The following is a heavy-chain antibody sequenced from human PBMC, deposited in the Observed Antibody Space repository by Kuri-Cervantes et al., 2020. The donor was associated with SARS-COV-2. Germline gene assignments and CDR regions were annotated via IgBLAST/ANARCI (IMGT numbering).Heavy chain of an antibody. J-gene: IGHJ4*02. Sequence: ASVKVSCKASGYTFTDYYMHWVRQAPGQGLEWMGVDGMSANSGGTNYAQKFQGRVTMTRDTSISTAYMELSRLRSDDTAVYYCARETPTGTTFFDYWGQGTLVTVSS. CDR2: MSANSGGT. V-gene: IGHV1-2*02. CDR1: GYTFTDYY. CDR3: ARETPTGTTFFDY. D-gene: IGHD1-7*01.